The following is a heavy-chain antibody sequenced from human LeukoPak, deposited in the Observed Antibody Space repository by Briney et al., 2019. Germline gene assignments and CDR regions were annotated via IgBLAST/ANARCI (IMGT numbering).Heavy chain of an antibody. CDR1: GFTFSDYY. CDR3: AKDQAGAIYYMDV. Sequence: GGSLRLSCAASGFTFSDYYMSWLRQAPGKGLEWVAFIRYDGSNKYYADSVKGRFTISRDNSKNTLYLQMNSLRAEDTAVYYRAKDQAGAIYYMDVWGKGTTVTISS. D-gene: IGHD1-26*01. V-gene: IGHV3-30*02. J-gene: IGHJ6*03. CDR2: IRYDGSNK.